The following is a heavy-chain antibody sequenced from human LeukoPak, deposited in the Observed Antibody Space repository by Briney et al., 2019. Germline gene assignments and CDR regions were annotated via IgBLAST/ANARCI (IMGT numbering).Heavy chain of an antibody. CDR1: GYTFTGYY. CDR3: ATSLFGGSYCGLDY. CDR2: INPNSGGT. J-gene: IGHJ4*02. Sequence: ASVTVSCKASGYTFTGYYMHWVRQAPGQGLEWMGWINPNSGGTNYAQKFQGRVTMTRDTSISTAYMELSRLRSDDTAVYYCATSLFGGSYCGLDYWGQGTLVTVSS. V-gene: IGHV1-2*02. D-gene: IGHD1-26*01.